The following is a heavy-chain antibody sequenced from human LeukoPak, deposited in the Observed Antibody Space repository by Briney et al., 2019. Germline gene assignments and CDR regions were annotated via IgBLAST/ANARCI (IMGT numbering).Heavy chain of an antibody. D-gene: IGHD1-26*01. CDR1: GGPISSYY. CDR3: ARLTRAIMYGGSYLGWFDP. J-gene: IGHJ5*02. CDR2: IYYSGST. Sequence: PSETLSLTCTVSGGPISSYYWSWIRQPPGKGLEWIGYIYYSGSTNYNPSLKSRVTISVDTSKNQFSLKLSSVTAADTAVYYCARLTRAIMYGGSYLGWFDPWGQGTLVTVSS. V-gene: IGHV4-59*12.